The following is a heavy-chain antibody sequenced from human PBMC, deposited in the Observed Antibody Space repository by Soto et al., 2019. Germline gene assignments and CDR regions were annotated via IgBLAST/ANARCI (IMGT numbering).Heavy chain of an antibody. CDR3: ARGWYYYMDV. CDR1: GGSFSGYY. CDR2: INHSGST. J-gene: IGHJ6*03. V-gene: IGHV4-34*01. Sequence: SEPLSLTCAVYGGSFSGYYWSWIRQPPGKGLEWIGEINHSGSTNYNPSLKSRVTISVDTSKNQFSLKLSSVTAADTAVYYCARGWYYYMDVWGKGTTVTVSS.